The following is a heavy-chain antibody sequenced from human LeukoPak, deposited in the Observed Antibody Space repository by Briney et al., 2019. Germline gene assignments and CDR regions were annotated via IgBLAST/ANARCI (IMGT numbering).Heavy chain of an antibody. CDR3: AKSFWWFGEFSPFDY. J-gene: IGHJ4*02. Sequence: GGSLRLSCAASGFTLSNFAMTWVRQAPGQGLEWVSSITGSGALTYYADSVKGRFTISRDNAKNSLYLQMNSLRAEDTAVYYCAKSFWWFGEFSPFDYWGQGTLVTVSS. CDR1: GFTLSNFA. D-gene: IGHD3-10*01. CDR2: ITGSGALT. V-gene: IGHV3-23*01.